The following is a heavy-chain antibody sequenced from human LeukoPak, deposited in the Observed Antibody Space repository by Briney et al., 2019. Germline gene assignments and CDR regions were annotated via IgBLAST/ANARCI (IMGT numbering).Heavy chain of an antibody. CDR3: ARDYDFWGNNWFDP. Sequence: GGSLRLSCAASGFTFSSYGMHWVRQAPGKGLEWVAVIWYDGSNKYYADSVKSRFTISRDNSTNTLYLLMHSLRAEDTGVYYCARDYDFWGNNWFDPWGQGTLVTVSS. V-gene: IGHV3-33*01. D-gene: IGHD3/OR15-3a*01. CDR1: GFTFSSYG. J-gene: IGHJ5*02. CDR2: IWYDGSNK.